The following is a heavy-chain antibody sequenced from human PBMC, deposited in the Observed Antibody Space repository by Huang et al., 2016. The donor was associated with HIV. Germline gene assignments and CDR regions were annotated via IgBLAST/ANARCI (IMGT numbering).Heavy chain of an antibody. D-gene: IGHD3-22*01. CDR1: GGTFSSYA. CDR3: ARVESRRYYDSSGYYY. J-gene: IGHJ4*02. CDR2: IIPIFGTA. V-gene: IGHV1-69*01. Sequence: QVQLVQSGAEVKKPGSSVKVSCKASGGTFSSYALSWVRQAPGQGLEVMGGIIPIFGTANYAQKFQGRVTITADESTSTAYMELSSLRSEDTAVYYCARVESRRYYDSSGYYYWGQGTLVTVSS.